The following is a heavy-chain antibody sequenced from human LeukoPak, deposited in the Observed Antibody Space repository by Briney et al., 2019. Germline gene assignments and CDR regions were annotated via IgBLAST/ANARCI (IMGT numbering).Heavy chain of an antibody. V-gene: IGHV4-39*01. CDR3: ARGGAVVVVATNQGPFDY. CDR1: SGSINSRSYY. J-gene: IGHJ4*02. D-gene: IGHD2-15*01. CDR2: IYYTGSA. Sequence: SETLSLTCTVSSGSINSRSYYWGWIRQPPEKGLQWIGSIYYTGSAYQNPSLKSRVTISVDTSKNQFSLKLTSVTAADTAVYYCARGGAVVVVATNQGPFDYWGQGTLVTVSS.